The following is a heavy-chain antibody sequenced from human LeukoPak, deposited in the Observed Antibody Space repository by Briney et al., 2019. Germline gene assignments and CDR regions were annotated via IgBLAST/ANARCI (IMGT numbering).Heavy chain of an antibody. J-gene: IGHJ4*02. CDR2: ISYDGSNK. CDR3: AKDQVEWLVRGYFDH. CDR1: GFTFSSYG. D-gene: IGHD6-19*01. Sequence: GRSLRLSCAASGFTFSSYGMHWVRQAPGKGLEWVAVISYDGSNKYYADSVKGRFTISRDNSKNTLYLQMNSLRAEDTAVYYCAKDQVEWLVRGYFDHWGQGTLVTVSS. V-gene: IGHV3-30*18.